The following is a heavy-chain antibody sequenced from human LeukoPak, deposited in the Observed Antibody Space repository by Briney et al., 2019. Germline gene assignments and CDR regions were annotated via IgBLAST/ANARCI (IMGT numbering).Heavy chain of an antibody. J-gene: IGHJ4*02. D-gene: IGHD1/OR15-1a*01. Sequence: GRSLRLSCAASGFTFSSYGMHWVRQAPGEGLEWVAVIWYDGSNKYYADSVKGRFTISRDNSKNTLYLQMNSLRAEDTAVYYCARGGLNKYYFDYWGQGTLVTVSS. CDR1: GFTFSSYG. CDR3: ARGGLNKYYFDY. V-gene: IGHV3-33*01. CDR2: IWYDGSNK.